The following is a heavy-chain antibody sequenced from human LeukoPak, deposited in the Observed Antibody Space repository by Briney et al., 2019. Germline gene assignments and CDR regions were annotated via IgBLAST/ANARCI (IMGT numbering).Heavy chain of an antibody. CDR2: VYHSGST. D-gene: IGHD3-10*01. V-gene: IGHV4-38-2*01. J-gene: IGHJ4*02. CDR3: ARLSGGSGTRGVFDY. CDR1: GYSISGAHY. Sequence: SETLSLTCAIPGYSISGAHYWGWIRQPPGKGLEWIGSVYHSGSTYYNPSLKSRVTISVDTSKNQFSLKLTSVTAADTAVYYCARLSGGSGTRGVFDYWGQGTLVTVSS.